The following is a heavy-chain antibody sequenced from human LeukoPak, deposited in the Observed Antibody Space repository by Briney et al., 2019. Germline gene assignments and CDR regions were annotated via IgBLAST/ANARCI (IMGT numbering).Heavy chain of an antibody. CDR1: GGSISSSSYY. CDR3: ARDTITFGGVIGYFDY. V-gene: IGHV4-39*07. J-gene: IGHJ4*02. Sequence: SETLSLTCTVSGGSISSSSYYWGWIRQPPGKGLEWIGSIYHSGSTYYNPSLKSRVTISVDTSKNQFSLKLSSVTAADTAVYYCARDTITFGGVIGYFDYWGQGTLVTVSS. CDR2: IYHSGST. D-gene: IGHD3-16*02.